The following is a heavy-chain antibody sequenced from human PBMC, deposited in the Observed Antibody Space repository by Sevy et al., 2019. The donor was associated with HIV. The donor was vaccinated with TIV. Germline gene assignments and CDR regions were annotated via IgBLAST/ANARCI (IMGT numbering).Heavy chain of an antibody. V-gene: IGHV1-58*01. CDR1: AFTFSTSA. J-gene: IGHJ5*02. D-gene: IGHD3-3*01. CDR2: IVVGSGST. CDR3: AATTDTIFGVVLMNNWFDP. Sequence: ASVKVSSKASAFTFSTSAVQWVRQSRGQRLEWIGWIVVGSGSTNYAQKFQGRVTFTRDMSTNTAYMEMSSLRSDDTAVYYCAATTDTIFGVVLMNNWFDPWGQGTLVTVSS.